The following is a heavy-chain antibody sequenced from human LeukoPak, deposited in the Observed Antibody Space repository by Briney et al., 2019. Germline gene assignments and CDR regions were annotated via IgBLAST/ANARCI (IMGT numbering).Heavy chain of an antibody. V-gene: IGHV1-2*02. J-gene: IGHJ5*02. D-gene: IGHD1-20*01. CDR3: AGLGSTVTGTTDP. Sequence: PSVKVSCKASGYHFTGYHVDCVREGPGQGHERMGGISTDSGDAAIAQTFQGSVTMTRDTSISTAYLELSRLTSHDSPVYYCAGLGSTVTGTTDPWGQGTSLTASS. CDR1: GYHFTGYH. CDR2: ISTDSGDA.